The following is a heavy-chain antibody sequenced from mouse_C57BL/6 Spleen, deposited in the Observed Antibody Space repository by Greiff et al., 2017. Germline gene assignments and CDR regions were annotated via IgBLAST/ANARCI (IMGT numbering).Heavy chain of an antibody. V-gene: IGHV10-1*01. J-gene: IGHJ4*01. CDR1: GFSFNTYA. CDR2: IRSKSNNYAT. CDR3: VRQGWEAMDY. D-gene: IGHD3-3*01. Sequence: EVQRVESGGGLVQPKGSLKLSCAASGFSFNTYAMNWVRQAPGKGLEWVARIRSKSNNYATYYADSVKDRFTISRDDSESMLYLQMNNLKTEDTAMYYCVRQGWEAMDYWGQGTSVTVSS.